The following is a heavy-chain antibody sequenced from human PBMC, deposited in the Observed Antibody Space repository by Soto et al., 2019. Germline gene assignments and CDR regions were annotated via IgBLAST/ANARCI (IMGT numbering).Heavy chain of an antibody. Sequence: PGGSLRLSCAASGFTFSDYAIHWVRQAPGKGLEWVTSISYDGGNKYYADSVKGRFTFSRDNSKNTVYLQMTSLRVEDTAVYYCARGTSLRFFDWPDSWGQGTLVTVSS. CDR3: ARGTSLRFFDWPDS. J-gene: IGHJ5*01. D-gene: IGHD3-9*01. CDR2: ISYDGGNK. CDR1: GFTFSDYA. V-gene: IGHV3-30-3*01.